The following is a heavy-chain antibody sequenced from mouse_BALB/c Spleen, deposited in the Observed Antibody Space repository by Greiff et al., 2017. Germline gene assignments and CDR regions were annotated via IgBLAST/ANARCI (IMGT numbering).Heavy chain of an antibody. CDR2: ISSGGSYT. CDR1: GFTFSSYA. D-gene: IGHD2-10*01. Sequence: EVMLVESGGGLVKPGGSLKLSCAASGFTFSSYAMSWVRQSPEKRLEWVAEISSGGSYTYYPDTVTGRFTISRDNAKNTLYLEMSSLRSEDTAMYYCARDPTYYALGGYAMDYWGQGTSVTVSS. V-gene: IGHV5-9-4*01. CDR3: ARDPTYYALGGYAMDY. J-gene: IGHJ4*01.